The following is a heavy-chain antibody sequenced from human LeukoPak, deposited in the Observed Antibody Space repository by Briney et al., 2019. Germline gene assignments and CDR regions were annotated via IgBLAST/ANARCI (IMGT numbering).Heavy chain of an antibody. J-gene: IGHJ3*02. CDR3: AREWSAFDI. Sequence: GGSLRLSCAVSGFSLTDYYMHWIRQAPGKGLEWVSFLGGTGGHTYYADSVRGRFTISRDNVKNSLYLQMNSLRADDTAVYYCAREWSAFDIWGQGTIVTVSS. CDR1: GFSLTDYY. V-gene: IGHV3-11*01. D-gene: IGHD1-26*01. CDR2: LGGTGGHT.